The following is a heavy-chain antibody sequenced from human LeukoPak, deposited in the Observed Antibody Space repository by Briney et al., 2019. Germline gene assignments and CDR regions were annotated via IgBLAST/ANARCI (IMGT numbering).Heavy chain of an antibody. Sequence: EGSLRLSCAASGFTFSDYYMPWIRQAPGKGLEWVSYINSGGSTIYYAESVKGRFTISRDNAKNSLYLQMNSLRAEDTAVYYCASRSAYTYGKTGYFDYWGQGTLVTVSS. D-gene: IGHD5-18*01. CDR2: INSGGSTI. V-gene: IGHV3-11*01. J-gene: IGHJ4*02. CDR3: ASRSAYTYGKTGYFDY. CDR1: GFTFSDYY.